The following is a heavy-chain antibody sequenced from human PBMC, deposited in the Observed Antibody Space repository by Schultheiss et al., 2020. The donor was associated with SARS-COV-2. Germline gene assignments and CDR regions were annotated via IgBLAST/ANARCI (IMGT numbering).Heavy chain of an antibody. D-gene: IGHD3-3*01. J-gene: IGHJ4*02. CDR3: ARSVRTRVDSWNGYANYFDD. CDR1: GGSFSGYY. Sequence: SETLSLTCAVYGGSFSGYYWSWIRQPPGKGLQWIGEIYHSGSTYYNPSLKSRVTLSVDTSKNQFSLKLSSVTAADTAVYYCARSVRTRVDSWNGYANYFDDWGQGTLVTVSS. V-gene: IGHV4-34*01. CDR2: IYHSGST.